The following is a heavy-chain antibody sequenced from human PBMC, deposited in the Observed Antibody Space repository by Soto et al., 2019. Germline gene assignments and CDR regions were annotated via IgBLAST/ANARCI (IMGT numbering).Heavy chain of an antibody. D-gene: IGHD3-10*01. CDR2: ISSSSSYI. J-gene: IGHJ5*02. Sequence: AGGSLRLSCAASGFTFSSYSMNWVRQAPGKGLEWVSSISSSSSYIYYADSVKGRFTISRDNAKNSLYLQMNSLRAEDTAVYYCARERVDYGSGSKWFDPWGQGTLVTVSS. CDR1: GFTFSSYS. CDR3: ARERVDYGSGSKWFDP. V-gene: IGHV3-21*01.